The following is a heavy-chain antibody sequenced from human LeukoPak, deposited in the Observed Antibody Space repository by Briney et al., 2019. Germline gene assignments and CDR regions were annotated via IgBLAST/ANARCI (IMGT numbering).Heavy chain of an antibody. CDR1: GFTFSSYS. CDR3: TRGEAVGYTVERLW. D-gene: IGHD5/OR15-5a*01. J-gene: IGHJ4*02. V-gene: IGHV3-53*01. CDR2: GYSDGSS. Sequence: PGGSLRLSCAASGFTFSSYSMNWVRQAPGKGLEWVSVGYSDGSSYYADSVKGRFSISIDNSKNTLNLQMNSLRAEDTAVYYCTRGEAVGYTVERLWWGQGTLVTVSS.